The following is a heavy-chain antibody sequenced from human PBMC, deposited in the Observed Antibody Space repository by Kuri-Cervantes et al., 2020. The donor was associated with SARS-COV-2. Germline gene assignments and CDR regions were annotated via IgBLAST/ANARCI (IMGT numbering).Heavy chain of an antibody. V-gene: IGHV3-30-3*01. J-gene: IGHJ4*02. CDR3: AKDYFSDTSNYFDY. Sequence: GSLRLSCAASGFTFSSYAMHWVRQAPGKGLEWVALISYDGTNKFYADSVKGRFTISRDNSKNTLYLQVISLRAEDTALYYCAKDYFSDTSNYFDYWGQGALVTVSS. D-gene: IGHD3-3*01. CDR1: GFTFSSYA. CDR2: ISYDGTNK.